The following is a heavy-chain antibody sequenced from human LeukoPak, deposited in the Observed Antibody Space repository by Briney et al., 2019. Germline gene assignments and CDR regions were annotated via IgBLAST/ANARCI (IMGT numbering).Heavy chain of an antibody. Sequence: PSETLSLTCTVSGGSVSSGSDYWSWIRQPPGKGLEWIGYIYYSGSTNCNPSLKSRVTISVDTSKNQFSLKLSSVSAADTAVYYCARVYDILTGYPIYYWGQGALVTVSS. D-gene: IGHD3-9*01. V-gene: IGHV4-61*01. J-gene: IGHJ4*02. CDR2: IYYSGST. CDR1: GGSVSSGSDY. CDR3: ARVYDILTGYPIYY.